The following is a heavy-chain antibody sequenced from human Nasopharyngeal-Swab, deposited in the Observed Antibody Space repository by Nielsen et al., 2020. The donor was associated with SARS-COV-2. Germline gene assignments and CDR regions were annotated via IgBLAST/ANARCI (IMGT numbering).Heavy chain of an antibody. CDR3: ASTGRELSNYFDY. J-gene: IGHJ4*02. V-gene: IGHV1-69*01. D-gene: IGHD3-16*02. Sequence: WVRHAPGQGLEWMGGIIPIFGTANYAQKFQGRVTITADESTSTAYMELSSLRSEDTAVYYCASTGRELSNYFDYWGQGTLVTVSS. CDR2: IIPIFGTA.